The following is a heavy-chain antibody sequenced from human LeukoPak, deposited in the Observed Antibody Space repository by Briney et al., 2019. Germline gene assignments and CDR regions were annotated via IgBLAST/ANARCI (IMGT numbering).Heavy chain of an antibody. V-gene: IGHV3-33*01. J-gene: IGHJ3*02. CDR2: IWYDGSNK. Sequence: GGSLRLSCAASGFTFRSYGMHWVRQAPGKGLEWVAVIWYDGSNKYYADSVKGRFTISRDNSKNTLYLQMNSLRAEDTAVYYCARVGFGELFDAFDIWGQGTMVTVPS. CDR3: ARVGFGELFDAFDI. D-gene: IGHD3-10*01. CDR1: GFTFRSYG.